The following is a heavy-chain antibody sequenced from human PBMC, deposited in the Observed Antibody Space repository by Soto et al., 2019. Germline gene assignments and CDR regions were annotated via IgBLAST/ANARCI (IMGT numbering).Heavy chain of an antibody. CDR2: IYYSGST. Sequence: NPSETLSLTCTVSGGSVSSGSYYWSWIRQPPGKGLEWIGYIYYSGSTNYNPSLKSRVTISVDTSKNQFSLKLSSVTAADTAVYYCARLLGYYDSSGYYSTLLGTWFDPWGQGTLVTVAS. J-gene: IGHJ5*02. CDR1: GGSVSSGSYY. V-gene: IGHV4-61*01. D-gene: IGHD3-22*01. CDR3: ARLLGYYDSSGYYSTLLGTWFDP.